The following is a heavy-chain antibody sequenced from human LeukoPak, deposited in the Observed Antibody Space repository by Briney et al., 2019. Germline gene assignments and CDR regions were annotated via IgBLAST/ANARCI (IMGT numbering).Heavy chain of an antibody. J-gene: IGHJ4*02. Sequence: PGGSLRLSCAASGFTFSSYAMSWVRQAPGKGLERVSAISGSGGSTYYADSVKGRFTISRDNSKNTLYLQMNSLRAEDTAVYYCAKYDGRGPYYFDYWGQGTLVTVSS. CDR3: AKYDGRGPYYFDY. CDR2: ISGSGGST. D-gene: IGHD3-16*01. CDR1: GFTFSSYA. V-gene: IGHV3-23*01.